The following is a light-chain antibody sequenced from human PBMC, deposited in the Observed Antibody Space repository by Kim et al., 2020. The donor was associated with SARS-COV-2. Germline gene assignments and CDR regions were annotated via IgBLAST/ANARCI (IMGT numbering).Light chain of an antibody. CDR3: QTWGTGTVV. CDR1: SGDSSYA. V-gene: IGLV4-69*01. Sequence: ASVKLTCTLSSGDSSYAIARHQQQPEKGPRYLMKLNSDGRHSRGDGIPDRFSGSSSGAERYLTISSLQSEDEADYYCQTWGTGTVVFGGGTQLTVL. J-gene: IGLJ2*01. CDR2: LNSDGRH.